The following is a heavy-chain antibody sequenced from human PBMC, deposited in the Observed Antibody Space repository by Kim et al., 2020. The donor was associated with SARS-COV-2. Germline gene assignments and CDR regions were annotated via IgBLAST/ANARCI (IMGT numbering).Heavy chain of an antibody. CDR3: ARLNYYGSGSPYYLDY. D-gene: IGHD3-10*01. V-gene: IGHV4-39*01. Sequence: LRSRVAIFVETSKNQFSLKLSSVTAADTAVYYCARLNYYGSGSPYYLDYWGRGTLVTVSS. J-gene: IGHJ4*02.